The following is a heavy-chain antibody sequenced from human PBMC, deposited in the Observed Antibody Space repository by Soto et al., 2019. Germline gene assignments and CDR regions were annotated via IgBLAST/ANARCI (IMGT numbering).Heavy chain of an antibody. D-gene: IGHD2-15*01. Sequence: SVKVSCKASGGTFSSYAISWLRQAPGQGLEWMGGIIPIFGTANYAQKFQGRVTITADKSTSTAYMELSSLRSEDTAVYYCARVCLSEQSGGSCPQGDYYYYGMDVWGQGTTVTVS. CDR2: IIPIFGTA. J-gene: IGHJ6*02. CDR1: GGTFSSYA. CDR3: ARVCLSEQSGGSCPQGDYYYYGMDV. V-gene: IGHV1-69*06.